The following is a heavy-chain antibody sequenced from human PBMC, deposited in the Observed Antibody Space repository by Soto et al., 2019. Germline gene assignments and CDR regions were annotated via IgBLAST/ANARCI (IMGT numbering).Heavy chain of an antibody. D-gene: IGHD3-3*01. V-gene: IGHV4-59*08. CDR1: GGSISSYY. CDR2: IYYSGST. CDR3: ARLRRVGTIFGVDAYFDY. Sequence: PSETLSLTCTVSGGSISSYYWSWIRQPPGKGLEWIGYIYYSGSTNYNPSLKSRVTISVDTSKNQFSLKLSSVTAADTAVYYCARLRRVGTIFGVDAYFDYWGQGTLVTVSS. J-gene: IGHJ4*02.